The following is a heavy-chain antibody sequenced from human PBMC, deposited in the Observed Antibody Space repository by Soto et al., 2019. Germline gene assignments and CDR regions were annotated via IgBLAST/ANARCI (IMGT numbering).Heavy chain of an antibody. V-gene: IGHV3-21*01. Sequence: EVQLVESGGGLVKPGGSLRLSCAASGFTFSSYSMNWVRQAPGKGLEWVSSISSSSSYIYYADSVKGRFTISRDNAKNSLYLQMNSRRAEDTPVYYCARDLFYYGSGGYPNYYYGMDVWGQGTTGTVSS. CDR2: ISSSSSYI. J-gene: IGHJ6*02. D-gene: IGHD3-10*01. CDR3: ARDLFYYGSGGYPNYYYGMDV. CDR1: GFTFSSYS.